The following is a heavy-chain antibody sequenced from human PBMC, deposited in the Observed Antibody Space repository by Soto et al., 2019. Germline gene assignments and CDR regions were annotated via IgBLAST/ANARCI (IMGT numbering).Heavy chain of an antibody. V-gene: IGHV3-11*01. CDR3: AREGLSSSSAFVI. Sequence: PGGSLRLSCAASGFTFSSYGMSWIRQAPGKGLEWVSYISSSGSTIYYADSVKGRFTISRDNAKNSLYLQMNSLRAEDTAVYYCAREGLSSSSAFVIWGQGTMVTVSS. D-gene: IGHD6-6*01. J-gene: IGHJ3*02. CDR2: ISSSGSTI. CDR1: GFTFSSYG.